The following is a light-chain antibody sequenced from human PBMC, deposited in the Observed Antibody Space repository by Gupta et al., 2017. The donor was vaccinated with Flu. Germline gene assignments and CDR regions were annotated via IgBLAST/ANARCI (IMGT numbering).Light chain of an antibody. V-gene: IGLV3-21*02. Sequence: SYVLTQPPSASVAPGQTARIICGGNNIGSKSVQWYQQKSGPAPVLGVYDDSDRPSGIPERFAGSNSGTTATLPTRRAEAGDEGDYYGQAWATDRYHYGFGGGTKLTVL. J-gene: IGLJ3*02. CDR2: DDS. CDR3: QAWATDRYHYG. CDR1: NIGSKS.